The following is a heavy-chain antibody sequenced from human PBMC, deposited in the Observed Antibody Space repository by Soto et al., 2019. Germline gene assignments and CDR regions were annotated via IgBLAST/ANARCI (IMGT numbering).Heavy chain of an antibody. D-gene: IGHD4-17*01. CDR1: GFSLSTSGLG. CDR2: IYWDDDK. J-gene: IGHJ3*02. V-gene: IGHV2-5*02. Sequence: QITLKESGPTLVKPTQTLTLTCTFSGFSLSTSGLGVGWIRQPPGKALEWLALIYWDDDKRYSPSLKGRLTITKDTSKNQVVLTMTNMDPVDTATYYCAHTVRWGAFDIWGQGTMVTVSS. CDR3: AHTVRWGAFDI.